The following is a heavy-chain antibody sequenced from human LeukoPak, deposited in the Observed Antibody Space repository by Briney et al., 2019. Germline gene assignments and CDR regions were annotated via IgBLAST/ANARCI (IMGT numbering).Heavy chain of an antibody. D-gene: IGHD2-2*01. Sequence: GASVKVSCKASGYTLTSYGISWVRQAPGQGLEWMGWISAYNGNTNYAQKLQGRVTMTTDTSTSTAYMELRSLRSDDTAVYYCARVRGSTSTEWARVAFDIWGQGTMVTVSS. V-gene: IGHV1-18*01. J-gene: IGHJ3*02. CDR1: GYTLTSYG. CDR2: ISAYNGNT. CDR3: ARVRGSTSTEWARVAFDI.